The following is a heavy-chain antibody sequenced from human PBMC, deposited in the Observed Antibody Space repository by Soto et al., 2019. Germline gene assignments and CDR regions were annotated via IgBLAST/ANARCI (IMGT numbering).Heavy chain of an antibody. Sequence: SETLSLTCTVPGGSISSGDYYWSWIRQPPGKGLEWIGYIYYSGSTYYNPSLESRVIISVDTSKNQFSLKLSSVTAADTAVYYCARENYYDSSGYSPAYFDCWGQGTLVTVSS. CDR3: ARENYYDSSGYSPAYFDC. D-gene: IGHD3-22*01. V-gene: IGHV4-30-4*01. CDR2: IYYSGST. CDR1: GGSISSGDYY. J-gene: IGHJ4*02.